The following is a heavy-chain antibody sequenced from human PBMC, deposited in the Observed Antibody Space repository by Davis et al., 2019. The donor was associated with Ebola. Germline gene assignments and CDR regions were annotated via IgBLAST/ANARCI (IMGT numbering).Heavy chain of an antibody. V-gene: IGHV3-23*01. CDR3: ARDVLWFGELDY. Sequence: GGSLRLSCAASGFTFSSYAMSWVRQAPGKGLEWVSAISGSGGSTYYADSVKGRFTISRDNAKNSLYLHMNNLRADDTAVYYCARDVLWFGELDYWGQGTLVTVSS. J-gene: IGHJ4*02. CDR2: ISGSGGST. D-gene: IGHD3-10*01. CDR1: GFTFSSYA.